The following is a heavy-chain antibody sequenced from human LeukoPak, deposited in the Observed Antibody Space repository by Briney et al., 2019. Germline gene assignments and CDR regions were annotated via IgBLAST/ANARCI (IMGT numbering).Heavy chain of an antibody. J-gene: IGHJ3*02. D-gene: IGHD6-13*01. V-gene: IGHV4-31*03. Sequence: PSGAPSLPPPFSWGSLSRGGFFLSWIPPPPREGPGGVGYIYYSGSTYYNPSLKSRVTISVDTSKNQFSLKLSSVTAADTAVYYCAREGVAAAGTIAFDIWGQGTMVTVSS. CDR3: AREGVAAAGTIAFDI. CDR2: IYYSGST. CDR1: WGSLSRGGFF.